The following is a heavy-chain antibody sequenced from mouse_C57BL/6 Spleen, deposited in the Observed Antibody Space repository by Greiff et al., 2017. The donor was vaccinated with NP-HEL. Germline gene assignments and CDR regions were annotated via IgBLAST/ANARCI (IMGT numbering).Heavy chain of an antibody. CDR2: ISSGSSTI. V-gene: IGHV5-17*01. CDR3: ARDGYYEDDW. D-gene: IGHD2-3*01. Sequence: DVHLVESGGGLVKPGGSLKLSCAASGFTFSDYGMHWVRQAPEKGLEWVAYISSGSSTIYYADTVKGRFTISRDNAKNTLFLQMTSLRSEDTAMYYCARDGYYEDDWWGQGTTLTVSS. J-gene: IGHJ2*01. CDR1: GFTFSDYG.